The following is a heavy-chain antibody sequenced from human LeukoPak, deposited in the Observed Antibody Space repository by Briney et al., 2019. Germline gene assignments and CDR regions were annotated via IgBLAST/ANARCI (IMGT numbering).Heavy chain of an antibody. D-gene: IGHD3-16*02. J-gene: IGHJ4*02. CDR3: ARAGELSSQEFDY. Sequence: PSQTLSLTCTVSGVSISSGDYHWSWICQPPGKGLEWIGYIYYSGSTYYNPSLKSRVTISVDTSKNQFSLKLSSVTAADTAVYYCARAGELSSQEFDYWGQGTLVTVSS. CDR1: GVSISSGDYH. CDR2: IYYSGST. V-gene: IGHV4-30-4*01.